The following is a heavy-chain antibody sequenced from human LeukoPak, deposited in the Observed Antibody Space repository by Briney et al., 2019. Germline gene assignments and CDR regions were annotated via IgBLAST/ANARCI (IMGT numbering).Heavy chain of an antibody. CDR3: AKERANWGLNGAFDI. CDR2: ISGSGGST. D-gene: IGHD7-27*01. CDR1: GFTFSSYA. V-gene: IGHV3-23*01. J-gene: IGHJ3*02. Sequence: GGSLRLSCAASGFTFSSYAMSWVREAPGEGLEWVSAISGSGGSTYYADSVKGRFTISRDNSKNTLYLQMNSLRAEDTAVYYRAKERANWGLNGAFDIWGQGTTVTVSS.